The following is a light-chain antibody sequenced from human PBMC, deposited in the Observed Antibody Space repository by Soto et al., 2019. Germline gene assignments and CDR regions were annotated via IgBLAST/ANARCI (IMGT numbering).Light chain of an antibody. Sequence: QSVLTQPASVSGSPGQSITISCTGVSGDVGNYNLVSWYQQHPAKAPKLIIYEDDKRPYGVSNRCSGSKSGDTASLTISGLQSEDEAAYYCCSYLGSSTVFGGGTQLTVL. J-gene: IGLJ7*01. CDR2: EDD. V-gene: IGLV2-23*01. CDR1: SGDVGNYNL. CDR3: CSYLGSSTV.